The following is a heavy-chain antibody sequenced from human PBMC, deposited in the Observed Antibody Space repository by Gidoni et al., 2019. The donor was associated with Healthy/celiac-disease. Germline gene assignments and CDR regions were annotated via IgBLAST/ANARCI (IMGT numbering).Heavy chain of an antibody. Sequence: VQLQQWGAGPLKPSETLPLTCAVYGGSFSGYYWSWIRQPPGKGLEWIGEINHSGSTNYNPSLKSRVTISVDTSTNQFSLKLSSVTAADTAVYYCARGSIAAAAGGWFDPWGQGTLVTVSS. CDR2: INHSGST. D-gene: IGHD6-13*01. V-gene: IGHV4-34*01. CDR1: GGSFSGYY. CDR3: ARGSIAAAAGGWFDP. J-gene: IGHJ5*02.